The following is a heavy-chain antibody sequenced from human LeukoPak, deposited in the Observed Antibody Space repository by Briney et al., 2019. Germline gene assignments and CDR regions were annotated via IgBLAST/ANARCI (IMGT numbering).Heavy chain of an antibody. CDR1: GVSISSGGYY. V-gene: IGHV4-31*03. CDR3: ARALGYDVLTGYNRGWFFDL. J-gene: IGHJ2*01. D-gene: IGHD3-9*01. Sequence: PSQTLSLTCTVSGVSISSGGYYWTWIRQHPAKGLEWLGYIYYTGATYYNPSVKSRLTLSVGTSEDQFSLRLSSLTAADTAVYYCARALGYDVLTGYNRGWFFDLWGRGTLVTVSS. CDR2: IYYTGAT.